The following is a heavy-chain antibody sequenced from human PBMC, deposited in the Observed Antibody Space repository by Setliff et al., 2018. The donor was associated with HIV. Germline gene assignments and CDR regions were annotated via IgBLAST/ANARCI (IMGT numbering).Heavy chain of an antibody. CDR2: IYTSGST. CDR3: ARGEACGGGCHYAFEL. Sequence: SETLSLTCTVSGGSISSGSYYWSWIRQPAGKGLEWIGHIYTSGSTNYNPSLKSRVTISVDTSKNQFSLKLNSVTAADTAVYYCARGEACGGGCHYAFELWGRGTMVTVSS. D-gene: IGHD2-21*02. CDR1: GGSISSGSYY. V-gene: IGHV4-61*09. J-gene: IGHJ3*01.